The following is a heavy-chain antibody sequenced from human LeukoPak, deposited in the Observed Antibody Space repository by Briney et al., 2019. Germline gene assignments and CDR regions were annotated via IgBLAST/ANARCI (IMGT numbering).Heavy chain of an antibody. Sequence: GGSLRLSCAASGGTPDDYGMSGVRQAPGKGLEWLSGINWDGTNTYYAESVKGRFTISRDSAEKSLYLQMNSLRDDDTAFYYCVKDLSSNWYRFDYGREGTLVTVSS. CDR2: INWDGTNT. J-gene: IGHJ4*02. D-gene: IGHD6-13*01. CDR1: GGTPDDYG. V-gene: IGHV3-20*04. CDR3: VKDLSSNWYRFDY.